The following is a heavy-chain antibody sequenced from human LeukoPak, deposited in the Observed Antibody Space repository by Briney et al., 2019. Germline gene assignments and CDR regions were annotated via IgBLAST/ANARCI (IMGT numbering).Heavy chain of an antibody. Sequence: GGSLRLSCAASGFTFSSYSMNWVRQAPGKGLEWVSSISSSSSYIYYADSVKGRFTISRDNAKNSLYLQMNSLRAEDTAVYYCARDSYDSSGYYHYFAAFDFWGQGTMVTVSS. CDR1: GFTFSSYS. CDR2: ISSSSSYI. V-gene: IGHV3-21*01. CDR3: ARDSYDSSGYYHYFAAFDF. J-gene: IGHJ3*01. D-gene: IGHD3-22*01.